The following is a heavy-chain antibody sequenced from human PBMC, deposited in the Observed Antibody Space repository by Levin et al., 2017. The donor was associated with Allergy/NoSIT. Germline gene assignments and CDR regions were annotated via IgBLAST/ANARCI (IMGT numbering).Heavy chain of an antibody. CDR1: GFTFSSYA. Sequence: GGSLRLSCAASGFTFSSYAMSWVRQAPGKGLEWVSAISGSGGSTYYADSVKGRFTISRDNSKNTLYLQMNSLRAEDTAVYYCAKDPVGGYSGFTEFDYWGEGTLVTVSS. CDR3: AKDPVGGYSGFTEFDY. V-gene: IGHV3-23*01. J-gene: IGHJ4*02. CDR2: ISGSGGST. D-gene: IGHD5-12*01.